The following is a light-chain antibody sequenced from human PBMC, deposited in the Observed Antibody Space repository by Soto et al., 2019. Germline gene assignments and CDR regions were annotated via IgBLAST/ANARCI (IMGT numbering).Light chain of an antibody. Sequence: QSALTQPPSVSGAPGQSITISCTGTSSDVGGYKFVSWYQQHPGKAPKLLIYEVSNRPSGVSNRFSGSKSGNTASLTISGLQAEDESDYYRSSYTTSSTRVFGGGTKLTVL. CDR3: SSYTTSSTRV. J-gene: IGLJ3*02. CDR2: EVS. CDR1: SSDVGGYKF. V-gene: IGLV2-14*01.